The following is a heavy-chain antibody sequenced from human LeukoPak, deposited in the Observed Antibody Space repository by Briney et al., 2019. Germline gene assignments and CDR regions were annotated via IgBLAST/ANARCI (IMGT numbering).Heavy chain of an antibody. D-gene: IGHD2/OR15-2a*01. J-gene: IGHJ4*02. CDR3: AKQNSRGFDY. Sequence: GGSLRLSCAASGFNFRYYAITWVRQAPGKGLECVSGISEGADITYYGGSVKGRFTISRDNSKNTLYLQMNSLRAEGTAVYYCAKQNSRGFDYWGQGTLVTVSS. CDR1: GFNFRYYA. V-gene: IGHV3-23*01. CDR2: ISEGADIT.